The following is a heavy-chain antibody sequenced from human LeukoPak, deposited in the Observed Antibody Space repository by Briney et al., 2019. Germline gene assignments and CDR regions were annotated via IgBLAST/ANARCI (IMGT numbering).Heavy chain of an antibody. CDR3: AGDGSGSPERN. CDR2: IYTSGST. V-gene: IGHV4-61*02. D-gene: IGHD3-10*01. J-gene: IGHJ4*02. Sequence: SETLSLTCTVSGGSISSGSYYWSWIRQPAGKGLEWIGRIYTSGSTNYNPSLKGRVTISVDTSKNQFSLNLNSVTAADTAVYYCAGDGSGSPERNWGQGTLVTVSS. CDR1: GGSISSGSYY.